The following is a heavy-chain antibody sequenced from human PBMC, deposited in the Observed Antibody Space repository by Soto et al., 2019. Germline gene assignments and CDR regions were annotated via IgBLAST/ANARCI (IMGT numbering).Heavy chain of an antibody. Sequence: GGSLRLSCAASGFTFSSYAMSWVRQAPGKGLEWVSAISGSGGSTYYADSVKGRFTISRDNSKNTLYLQMNSLTAADTAIYYCARGSTTEKVDSWGQGILVTVSS. J-gene: IGHJ4*02. CDR3: ARGSTTEKVDS. CDR2: ISGSGGST. CDR1: GFTFSSYA. V-gene: IGHV3-23*01.